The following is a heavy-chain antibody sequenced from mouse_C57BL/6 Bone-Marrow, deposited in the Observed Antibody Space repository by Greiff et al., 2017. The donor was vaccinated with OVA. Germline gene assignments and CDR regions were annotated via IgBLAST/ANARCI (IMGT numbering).Heavy chain of an antibody. J-gene: IGHJ2*01. Sequence: VHVKQSGAELVRPGASVKLSCTASGFNIKDDYMHWVKQRPEQGLEWIGWIDPENGDTEYASKFQGKATITADTASNTAYLQLSSLTSEDTAVYYCTRIYYWGQGTTLTVSS. V-gene: IGHV14-4*01. CDR3: TRIYY. CDR2: IDPENGDT. CDR1: GFNIKDDY.